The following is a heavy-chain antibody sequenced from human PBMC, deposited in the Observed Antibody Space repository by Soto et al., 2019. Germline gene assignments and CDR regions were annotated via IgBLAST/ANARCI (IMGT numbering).Heavy chain of an antibody. J-gene: IGHJ4*02. CDR2: IILILDIT. CDR3: ARSLLGDYYDSDGLDN. Sequence: QVQLVQSGTEVKKPGSSVTVSCKASGGPYSKYSISWVRQAPGQGLEWMGRIILILDITNYAQKFQGRVTITADKSTSTVYMALSSLRSEDTAVYYCARSLLGDYYDSDGLDNWGQGTLVTVSS. V-gene: IGHV1-69*02. CDR1: GGPYSKYS. D-gene: IGHD3-22*01.